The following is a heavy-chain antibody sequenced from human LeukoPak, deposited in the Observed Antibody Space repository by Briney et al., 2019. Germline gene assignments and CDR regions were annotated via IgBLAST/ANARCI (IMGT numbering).Heavy chain of an antibody. Sequence: KAGGSLRLSCAASGFTFSDYYMSWIRQAPGKGLEWVSYISSSGSTIYYADSVKGRFTISRANAKNSLYLQMNSLRAEDTAVYYCARDGVGYRFYYMDGWRKGTTVTVPS. J-gene: IGHJ6*03. CDR1: GFTFSDYY. CDR3: ARDGVGYRFYYMDG. CDR2: ISSSGSTI. D-gene: IGHD1-1*01. V-gene: IGHV3-11*01.